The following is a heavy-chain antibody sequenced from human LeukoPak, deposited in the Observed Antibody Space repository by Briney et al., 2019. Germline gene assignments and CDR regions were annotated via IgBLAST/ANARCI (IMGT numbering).Heavy chain of an antibody. CDR2: IYYSGST. J-gene: IGHJ6*03. CDR1: GGSIRSYF. V-gene: IGHV4-59*01. D-gene: IGHD1-26*01. Sequence: SETLSLTCSVSGGSIRSYFWSWIRQPPGKGLEWIGYIYYSGSTNYNPSLKSRVTISVDTSKNQFSLKLSSVTAADTAVYYCARVGIDPYYYYYYYMDVWGKGTTVTISS. CDR3: ARVGIDPYYYYYYYMDV.